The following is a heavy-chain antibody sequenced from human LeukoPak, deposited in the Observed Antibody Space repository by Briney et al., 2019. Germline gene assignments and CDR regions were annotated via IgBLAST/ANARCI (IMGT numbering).Heavy chain of an antibody. CDR1: GASVSDYY. D-gene: IGHD1-26*01. V-gene: IGHV4-59*08. Sequence: PSETLSLTCTVSGASVSDYYWSWIRQPPGKGLEWIGCTSYSGSTTYNSSLKSRVSISLDTSKNQFSLRLPSVTAADTAIYYCAQCGHWDKPINYRGQGTLVTVSS. CDR2: TSYSGST. CDR3: AQCGHWDKPINY. J-gene: IGHJ4*02.